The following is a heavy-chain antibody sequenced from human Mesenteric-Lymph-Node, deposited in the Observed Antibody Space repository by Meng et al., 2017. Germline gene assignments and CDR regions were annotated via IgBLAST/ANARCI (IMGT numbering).Heavy chain of an antibody. D-gene: IGHD3-10*01. J-gene: IGHJ6*02. Sequence: GSLRLSCNVSGGSISSSSYYWGWIRQPPRKGLEWIGSIYYSGTTYNNPSLKSRVTISLDTSKNHFSLKLTSVTAADTAVYYCARAYGSGSYLVYYGVDVWGQGTTVTVSS. CDR3: ARAYGSGSYLVYYGVDV. CDR2: IYYSGTT. V-gene: IGHV4-39*07. CDR1: GGSISSSSYY.